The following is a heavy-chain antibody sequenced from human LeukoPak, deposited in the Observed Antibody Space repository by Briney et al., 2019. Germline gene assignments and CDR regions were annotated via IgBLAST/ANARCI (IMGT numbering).Heavy chain of an antibody. CDR2: IIPILGIA. D-gene: IGHD5-18*01. CDR1: GGTFISYA. Sequence: SVTVSCKASGGTFISYAISWVRQAPGQGLEWMGRIIPILGIANYAQKFQGRVTITADKSTSTAYMELSSLRSEDTAVYYCARVDTAMVIDYWGQGTLVTVSS. J-gene: IGHJ4*02. CDR3: ARVDTAMVIDY. V-gene: IGHV1-69*04.